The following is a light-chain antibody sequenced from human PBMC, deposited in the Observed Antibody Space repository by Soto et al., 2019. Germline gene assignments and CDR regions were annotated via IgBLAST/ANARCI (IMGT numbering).Light chain of an antibody. J-gene: IGLJ1*01. CDR3: QVWDSSSDHYV. V-gene: IGLV3-21*04. CDR2: YDS. Sequence: SYELTQPPSVSVAPGKTARITCGGSNIGSKSVHWYQQKPGQAPVLVIYYDSDRPSGMPERFFGSNSGNTATLTISRVEAGDEADYYCQVWDSSSDHYVFGTGTKLTVL. CDR1: NIGSKS.